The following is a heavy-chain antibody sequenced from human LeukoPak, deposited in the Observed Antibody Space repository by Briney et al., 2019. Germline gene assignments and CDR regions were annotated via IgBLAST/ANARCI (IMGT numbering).Heavy chain of an antibody. Sequence: GGSLRLSCAASGFTVSSNYMSWVRQAPGKGLEWVSVIYSGGRTYYAESVKGRFTISRDNSKNTLYLQMNSLRAEDTAVYYCARAHFEYIGYCSGGSCYFDYWGQGTLVTVSS. V-gene: IGHV3-66*01. CDR1: GFTVSSNY. CDR3: ARAHFEYIGYCSGGSCYFDY. D-gene: IGHD2-15*01. CDR2: IYSGGRT. J-gene: IGHJ4*02.